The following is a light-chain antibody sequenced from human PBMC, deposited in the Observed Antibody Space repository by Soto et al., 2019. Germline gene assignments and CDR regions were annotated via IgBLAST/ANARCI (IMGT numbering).Light chain of an antibody. Sequence: IVLTQSPGTLSLSPGETATLSCRASQSVTTQLAWYQQKRGRAPRLIIHGASRRATGIPDRISGSGSGTDFTLTISSLEPEDFAVYYCQQRSNWPLTFGGGTKVDIK. V-gene: IGKV3-11*01. CDR3: QQRSNWPLT. J-gene: IGKJ4*01. CDR2: GAS. CDR1: QSVTTQ.